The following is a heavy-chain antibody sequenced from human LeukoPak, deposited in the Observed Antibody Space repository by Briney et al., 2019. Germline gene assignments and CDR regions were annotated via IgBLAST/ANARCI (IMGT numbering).Heavy chain of an antibody. CDR1: GFTFSTYG. D-gene: IGHD3-22*01. J-gene: IGHJ4*02. CDR3: ARGWGYYYDSSGYPLFDY. V-gene: IGHV3-30*03. CDR2: ISFDANNK. Sequence: GRSLRLSCAASGFTFSTYGMHWVRQAPGKGLEWVAVISFDANNKFYADSVKGRFTISRDNAKNSLYLQMNSLRAEDTAVYYCARGWGYYYDSSGYPLFDYWGQGTLVTVSS.